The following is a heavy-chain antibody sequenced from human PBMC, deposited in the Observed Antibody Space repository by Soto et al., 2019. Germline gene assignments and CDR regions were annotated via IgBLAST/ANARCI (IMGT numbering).Heavy chain of an antibody. CDR3: ARDDGIPVLNF. J-gene: IGHJ4*02. CDR2: IWHDGSKI. Sequence: VQLVESGGGVVQPGRPLRLSCATSGFLFSSHGYHWVRQAPGKGMEWVGAIWHDGSKIYYADSVKGRFTISQDDSKNALYQKINTLRATDTAVYQCARDDGIPVLNFLGQGTLVNVS. CDR1: GFLFSSHG. V-gene: IGHV3-33*01. D-gene: IGHD5-18*01.